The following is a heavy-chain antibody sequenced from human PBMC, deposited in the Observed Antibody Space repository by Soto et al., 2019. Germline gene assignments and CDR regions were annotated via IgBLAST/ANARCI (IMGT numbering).Heavy chain of an antibody. D-gene: IGHD2-21*02. Sequence: EVQLLESGGGLVQPGGSLRLSCAASGFTFSSYAMSWVRQAPGKGLEWVSAISGSGGSTYYADSVKGRFTISRDNSKNTLYLHMNSLRAEDTAVYYGAKDTTRVVVTAFDYWGQGTLVTVSS. CDR3: AKDTTRVVVTAFDY. V-gene: IGHV3-23*01. CDR2: ISGSGGST. J-gene: IGHJ4*02. CDR1: GFTFSSYA.